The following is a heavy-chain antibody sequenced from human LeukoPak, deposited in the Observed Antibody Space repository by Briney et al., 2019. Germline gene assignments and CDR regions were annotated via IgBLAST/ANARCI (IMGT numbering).Heavy chain of an antibody. CDR1: GGSISSYY. V-gene: IGHV4-59*08. J-gene: IGHJ3*02. Sequence: SETLSLTCTVSGGSISSYYWSWIRQPPGKGLEWIAYIHYTGRANYSPSLKSRATISVDTSKNQFSLRLSSVTTADTGVYYCARHKALHKGDAFDIWGQGTMVTVSS. CDR2: IHYTGRA. D-gene: IGHD4-11*01. CDR3: ARHKALHKGDAFDI.